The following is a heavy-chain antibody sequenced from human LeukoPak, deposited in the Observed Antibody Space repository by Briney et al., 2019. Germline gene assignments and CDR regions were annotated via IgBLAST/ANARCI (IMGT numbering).Heavy chain of an antibody. D-gene: IGHD1-1*01. CDR1: GGTFSTYT. CDR2: IIPILGIA. CDR3: ARDRRSTTYNWFDP. V-gene: IGHV1-69*04. Sequence: SVKVSCKASGGTFSTYTISWVRQAPGQGLEWMGRIIPILGIANYAQKFQGRVTITADKSTSTAYMELSSLRSEDTAVYYCARDRRSTTYNWFDPWGQGTLVTVSS. J-gene: IGHJ5*02.